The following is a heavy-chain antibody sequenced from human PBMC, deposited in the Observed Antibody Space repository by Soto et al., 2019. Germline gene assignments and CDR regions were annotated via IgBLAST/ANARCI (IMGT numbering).Heavy chain of an antibody. J-gene: IGHJ4*02. Sequence: GGSLRLSCAASGFTFSSYAMSWVRQAPGKGLEWVSAISGSGGSTYYADSVKGRFTISRDNSKNTLYLQMNSLRAEDTAVYYCAKVGYDFWSGHDEYYFDYWGQGTLVTVPS. V-gene: IGHV3-23*01. D-gene: IGHD3-3*01. CDR1: GFTFSSYA. CDR3: AKVGYDFWSGHDEYYFDY. CDR2: ISGSGGST.